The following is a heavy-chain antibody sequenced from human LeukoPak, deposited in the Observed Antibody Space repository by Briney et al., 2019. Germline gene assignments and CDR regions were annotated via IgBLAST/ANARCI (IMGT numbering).Heavy chain of an antibody. Sequence: GGSLRLSCAASGFTFSSYAMHWVRQAPGKGLEWVAVISYDGSNKYYADSVKGRFTISRDNSKNTLYLQMNSLRAEDTAVYYCARDPRLWFGESDLDYWGQGTLVTVSS. CDR2: ISYDGSNK. D-gene: IGHD3-10*01. CDR1: GFTFSSYA. CDR3: ARDPRLWFGESDLDY. V-gene: IGHV3-30*04. J-gene: IGHJ4*02.